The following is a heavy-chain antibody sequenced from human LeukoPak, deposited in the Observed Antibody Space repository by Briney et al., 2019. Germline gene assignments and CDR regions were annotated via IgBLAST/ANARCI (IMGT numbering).Heavy chain of an antibody. CDR3: ARETIASGYTLDFDY. J-gene: IGHJ4*02. Sequence: PSETLSLTCTVSGGSVSSGSYYWSCIRQPPGKGLEWIGYIYYSGSTNYNPSLKSRVTISVDTSKNQFSLKLSSVTAADTAVYYCARETIASGYTLDFDYWGQGTLVTVSS. CDR1: GGSVSSGSYY. V-gene: IGHV4-61*01. CDR2: IYYSGST. D-gene: IGHD5-12*01.